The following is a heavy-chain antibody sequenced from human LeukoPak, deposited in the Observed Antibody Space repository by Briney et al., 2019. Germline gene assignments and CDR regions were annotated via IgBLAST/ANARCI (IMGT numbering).Heavy chain of an antibody. CDR1: GFPLSSYW. D-gene: IGHD5-24*01. CDR3: TRVGYIDEGIDY. J-gene: IGHJ4*02. V-gene: IGHV3-7*04. Sequence: GGSLRHSCVASGFPLSSYWMTWVRQAPGKGLEWVANIKQDGSKKSYVDSVKGRFTISRDNAKNSLYLQMNSLRAEDTAIYYCTRVGYIDEGIDYWGQGTLVTVSS. CDR2: IKQDGSKK.